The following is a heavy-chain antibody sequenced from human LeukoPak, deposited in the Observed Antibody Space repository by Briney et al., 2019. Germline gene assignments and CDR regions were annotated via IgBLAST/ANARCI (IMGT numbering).Heavy chain of an antibody. CDR2: ISSSSGYI. J-gene: IGHJ4*02. CDR1: GFTFNSYS. D-gene: IGHD6-13*01. Sequence: PGGSLRLSCAASGFTFNSYSMNWVRQTPGKGLEWVSSISSSSGYINYADSVKGRFTVSRDNAKNSLYLQMNSLRAEDTAVYYCARDGDSSWSPFDYWGQGTLVTVSS. V-gene: IGHV3-21*01. CDR3: ARDGDSSWSPFDY.